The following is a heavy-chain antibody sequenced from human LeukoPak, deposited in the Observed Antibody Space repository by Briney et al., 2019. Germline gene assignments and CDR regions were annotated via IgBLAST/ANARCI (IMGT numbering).Heavy chain of an antibody. CDR2: ISGNGGNT. D-gene: IGHD3-10*01. CDR3: AKRGGYETMAAFDY. V-gene: IGHV3-23*01. Sequence: GGSLRLSCAASGFTFSSYAMSWVRQAPGKGLEWVSVISGNGGNTYYADSVKGRFTISRDNSKNTLYLQMSSLRAEDSAVYYCAKRGGYETMAAFDYWGQGTLVTVSS. J-gene: IGHJ4*02. CDR1: GFTFSSYA.